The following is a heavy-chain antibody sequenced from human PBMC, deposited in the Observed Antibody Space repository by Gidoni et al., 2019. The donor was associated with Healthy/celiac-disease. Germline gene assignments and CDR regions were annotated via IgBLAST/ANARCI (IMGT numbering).Heavy chain of an antibody. D-gene: IGHD5-12*01. CDR3: AREGGYDFYYYYGMDV. Sequence: EVQLVESGGGLVKPGGSLRLSCAASGFTFSSYSMNWVRQAPGKGLEWFSSISSSSSYIYYADSVKGRFTISRDNAKNSLYLQMNSLRAEDTAVYYCAREGGYDFYYYYGMDVWGQGTTVTVSS. CDR2: ISSSSSYI. J-gene: IGHJ6*02. CDR1: GFTFSSYS. V-gene: IGHV3-21*01.